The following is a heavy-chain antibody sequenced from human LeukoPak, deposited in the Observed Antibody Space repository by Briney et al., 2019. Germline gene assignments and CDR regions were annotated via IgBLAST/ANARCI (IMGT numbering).Heavy chain of an antibody. CDR1: GGSISSYY. V-gene: IGHV4-4*07. CDR2: IYTSGST. D-gene: IGHD3-22*01. Sequence: SETLSLTCTVSGGSISSYYWSWIRQPAGEGLEWIGRIYTSGSTNYNPSLKSRVTMSVDTSKNQFSLKLSSVTAATTAVYYCARDRYYYDSSGYYRNWFDPWGQGTLVTVS. J-gene: IGHJ5*02. CDR3: ARDRYYYDSSGYYRNWFDP.